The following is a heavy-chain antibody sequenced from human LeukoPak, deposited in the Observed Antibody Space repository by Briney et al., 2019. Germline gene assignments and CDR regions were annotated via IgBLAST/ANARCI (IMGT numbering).Heavy chain of an antibody. CDR1: GFTLSSYA. V-gene: IGHV3-23*01. J-gene: IGHJ4*02. Sequence: GGSLRLSCAASGFTLSSYAMSWVRQAPGKGLEWVSTIDVTTGGSYYADSVKGRFTISRDTFQNTLYLQLNSLRVDDTAIYYCTKVNYYQPYFWGQGTLVTVSS. CDR3: TKVNYYQPYF. CDR2: IDVTTGGS. D-gene: IGHD2-2*01.